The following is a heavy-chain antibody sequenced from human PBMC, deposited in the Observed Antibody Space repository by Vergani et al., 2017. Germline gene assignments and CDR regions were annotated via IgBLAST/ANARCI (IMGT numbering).Heavy chain of an antibody. CDR3: AKDRRHQLLPLD. D-gene: IGHD2-2*01. J-gene: IGHJ4*02. V-gene: IGHV3-33*06. CDR1: GFRFSSYG. CDR2: IWYDGSNK. Sequence: QVQLVESGGGVVQPGRSLRLSCAASGFRFSSYGMNWVRQAPGKGLEWVAVIWYDGSNKYYADSVKGRFTISRDNSKNTLYLQMNSLRAEDTAVYYCAKDRRHQLLPLDWGQGTLVTVSS.